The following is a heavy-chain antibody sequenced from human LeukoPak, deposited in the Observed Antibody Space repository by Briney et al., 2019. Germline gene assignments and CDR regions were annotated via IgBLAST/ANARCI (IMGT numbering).Heavy chain of an antibody. CDR2: IIPIFGTA. J-gene: IGHJ4*02. D-gene: IGHD3-3*01. Sequence: ASVKVSCKASGGTFSSYAIRRVQQAPGQGLEWMGGIIPIFGTANYAQKFQGRVTITTDESTSTAYMELSSLRSEDTAVYYCARVPYDLDYYFDYWGQGTLVTVSS. CDR3: ARVPYDLDYYFDY. V-gene: IGHV1-69*05. CDR1: GGTFSSYA.